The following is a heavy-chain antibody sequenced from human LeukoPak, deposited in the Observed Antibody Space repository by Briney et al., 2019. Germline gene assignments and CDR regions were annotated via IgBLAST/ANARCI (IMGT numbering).Heavy chain of an antibody. V-gene: IGHV3-30*04. D-gene: IGHD3-22*01. Sequence: PGRSLRLSCAASGFTFSSYAMHWVRQAPGKGLEWVAVISYDGSNKYYADSVKGRFTISRDNSKNTLYLQMNSLRAEDTAVYYCARDGEGFGGYYYDSSGYLDYWGQGALVTVSS. CDR3: ARDGEGFGGYYYDSSGYLDY. J-gene: IGHJ4*02. CDR1: GFTFSSYA. CDR2: ISYDGSNK.